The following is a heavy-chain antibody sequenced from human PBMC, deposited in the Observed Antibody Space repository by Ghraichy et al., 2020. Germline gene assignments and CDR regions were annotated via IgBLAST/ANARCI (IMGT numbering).Heavy chain of an antibody. CDR2: IKRDGSEK. CDR1: GFTFSSYW. CDR3: ARDHKSMGGLI. J-gene: IGHJ3*02. D-gene: IGHD2/OR15-2a*01. V-gene: IGHV3-7*01. Sequence: GGSLRLSCAASGFTFSSYWMSWVRQAPGKGLEWVANIKRDGSEKYYVDSVKGRFTVSSNNAKNSIYLQMNSLRAEDTAVYYCARDHKSMGGLIWGQGTMVTVSS.